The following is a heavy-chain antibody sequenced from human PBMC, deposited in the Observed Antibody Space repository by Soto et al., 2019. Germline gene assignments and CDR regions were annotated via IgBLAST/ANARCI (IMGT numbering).Heavy chain of an antibody. CDR2: INPKSGGT. J-gene: IGHJ4*02. D-gene: IGHD3-16*01. CDR3: ARGGGAGYLDY. V-gene: IGHV1-2*04. CDR1: GYSFTDYH. Sequence: VASVKVSCKASGYSFTDYHIHWVRQAPGQGLEWLGRINPKSGGTSTAQKFQGWVTMTTDTSISTAYMELSRLRSDDTAVYYCARGGGAGYLDYWGQGTLVTVSS.